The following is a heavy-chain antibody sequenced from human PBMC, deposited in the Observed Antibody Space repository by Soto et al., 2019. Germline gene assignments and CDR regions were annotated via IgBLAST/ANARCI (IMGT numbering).Heavy chain of an antibody. CDR3: ATSLNMYYFDY. V-gene: IGHV4-59*08. D-gene: IGHD3-10*02. CDR2: IYYSGST. CDR1: GASISSYH. Sequence: PSETLSLTCTVSGASISSYHWSWIRQTPGKGLEWIGYIYYSGSTNYNPSLKSRVTISVDTSKNQFSLKLSSVTAADTAVYYCATSLNMYYFDYWGQGTLVTVSS. J-gene: IGHJ4*02.